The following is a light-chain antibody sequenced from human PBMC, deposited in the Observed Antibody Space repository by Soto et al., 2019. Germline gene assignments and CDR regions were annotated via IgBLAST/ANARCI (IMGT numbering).Light chain of an antibody. CDR3: KQPRSGPPIA. V-gene: IGKV3-11*01. CDR2: DAS. J-gene: IGKJ5*01. Sequence: VSSECAPTGALKPGERATLSCRASQSVRSDLAWYQQKPGQAPRLLIYDASRRATGLPARFRGRGSGTVFTLTISSLERDGFAAYHCKQPRSGPPIALGQGTRLEIK. CDR1: QSVRSD.